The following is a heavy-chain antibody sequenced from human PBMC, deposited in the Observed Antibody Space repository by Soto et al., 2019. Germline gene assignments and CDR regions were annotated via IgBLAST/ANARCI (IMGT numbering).Heavy chain of an antibody. D-gene: IGHD2-15*01. CDR3: ARGAERVVASADYYFDY. CDR2: ISSSSSYI. V-gene: IGHV3-21*01. J-gene: IGHJ4*02. CDR1: GFTFSSYS. Sequence: PWGSLRLSCAASGFTFSSYSMNWVRQAPGKGLEWVSSISSSSSYIYYADSVKGRFTISRDNAKNSLYLQMNSLRAEDTAVYYCARGAERVVASADYYFDYWGQGTLVTVSS.